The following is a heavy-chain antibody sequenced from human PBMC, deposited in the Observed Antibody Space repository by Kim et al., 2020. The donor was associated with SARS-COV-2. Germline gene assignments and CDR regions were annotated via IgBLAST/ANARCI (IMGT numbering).Heavy chain of an antibody. D-gene: IGHD4-4*01. V-gene: IGHV3-33*06. CDR1: GFTFSTYG. CDR3: AKADYRSTADDAFDV. J-gene: IGHJ3*01. Sequence: GGSLRLSCAASGFTFSTYGMSWVRQAPGKGLEWVAVIWFSGGNTYYADSVKGRFTISRDNSRNIVYLQMNSLRAEDTAVYYCAKADYRSTADDAFDVWGQGTMVTVSS. CDR2: IWFSGGNT.